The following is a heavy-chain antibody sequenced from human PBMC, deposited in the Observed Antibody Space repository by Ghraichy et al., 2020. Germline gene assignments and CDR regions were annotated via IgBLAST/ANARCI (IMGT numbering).Heavy chain of an antibody. Sequence: GESLNISCAASGFTFSSYGMHWVRQAPGKGLEWVAVIWYDGSNKYYADSVKGRFTISRDNSKNTLYLQMNSLRAEDTAVYYCARDQLPQYSSGPDYWGQGTLVTVSA. D-gene: IGHD6-19*01. J-gene: IGHJ4*02. CDR3: ARDQLPQYSSGPDY. V-gene: IGHV3-33*01. CDR1: GFTFSSYG. CDR2: IWYDGSNK.